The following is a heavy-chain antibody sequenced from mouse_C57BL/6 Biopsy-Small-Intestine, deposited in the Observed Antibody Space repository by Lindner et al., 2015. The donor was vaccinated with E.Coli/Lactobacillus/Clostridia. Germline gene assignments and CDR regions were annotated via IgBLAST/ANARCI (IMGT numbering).Heavy chain of an antibody. CDR2: INPSTGGT. D-gene: IGHD2-12*01. J-gene: IGHJ1*03. CDR1: GYSFTGYY. V-gene: IGHV1-42*01. CDR3: ARGYSYWYFDV. Sequence: VQLQESGPELVKPGASVKISCKASGYSFTGYYMNWVKQSPEKSLEWIGEINPSTGGTTYNQKFKAKATLTVDKSSSTAYMQLKSPTSEDSAVYYCARGYSYWYFDVWGTGTTVTVSS.